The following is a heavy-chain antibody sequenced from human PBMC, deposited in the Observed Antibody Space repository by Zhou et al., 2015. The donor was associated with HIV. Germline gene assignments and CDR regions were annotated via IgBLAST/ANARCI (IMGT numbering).Heavy chain of an antibody. CDR3: ARDPGQTMIANAFDI. CDR2: INPNSGGT. Sequence: QVQLVQSGAEVKKPGSSVRVSCRVSGGTFRTFAINWVRQAPGQGLEWMGWINPNSGGTNYAQKFQGRVTMTRDTSISTAYMELSRLRSDDTAVYYCARDPGQTMIANAFDIWGQGTMVTVSS. D-gene: IGHD3-22*01. CDR1: GGTFRTFA. J-gene: IGHJ3*02. V-gene: IGHV1-2*02.